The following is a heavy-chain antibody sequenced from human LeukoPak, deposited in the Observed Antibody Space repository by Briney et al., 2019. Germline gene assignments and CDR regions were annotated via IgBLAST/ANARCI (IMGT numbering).Heavy chain of an antibody. CDR3: AKGWAGPMDFDY. V-gene: IGHV3-23*01. Sequence: GGSLRLSCAASGFTFSSYALSWARQAPGKGLEWVSAISGSGGSTYYADSVKGRFTISRDNSKNTLYLQMNSLRAEDTAVYYCAKGWAGPMDFDYWGQGTLVTVSS. CDR2: ISGSGGST. D-gene: IGHD6-19*01. CDR1: GFTFSSYA. J-gene: IGHJ4*02.